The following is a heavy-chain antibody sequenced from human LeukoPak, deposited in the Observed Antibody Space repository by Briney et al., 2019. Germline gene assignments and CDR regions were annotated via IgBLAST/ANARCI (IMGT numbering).Heavy chain of an antibody. CDR2: INYSGST. J-gene: IGHJ4*02. Sequence: SGTLSLTCTVSGGSISTYYWSWIRQAPGKGLEWIGYINYSGSTDYNPSLKSRVTISVDTSKNQLSLKMRSVTAADTAVYYCAREYSSFEYWGQGTLVTVSS. CDR3: AREYSSFEY. CDR1: GGSISTYY. D-gene: IGHD6-13*01. V-gene: IGHV4-59*01.